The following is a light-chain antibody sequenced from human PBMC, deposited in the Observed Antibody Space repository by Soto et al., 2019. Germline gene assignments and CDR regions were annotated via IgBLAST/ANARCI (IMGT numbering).Light chain of an antibody. CDR2: GAS. CDR1: QTVSITY. V-gene: IGKV3-20*01. J-gene: IGKJ5*01. Sequence: VVKLSAGTLSLSPGESATLSCRASQTVSITYLTWYQQKPGQAPRLLIFGASKRATGIPDRFSGSGSGRDFTLTISGLEPEDFAVYYCQQYGSSPLISFGQGRRLEI. CDR3: QQYGSSPLIS.